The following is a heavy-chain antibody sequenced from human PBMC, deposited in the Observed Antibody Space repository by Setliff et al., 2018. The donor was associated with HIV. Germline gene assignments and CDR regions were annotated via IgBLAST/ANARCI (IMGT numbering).Heavy chain of an antibody. CDR3: ARDMGIAATFDY. CDR1: GFTFSSYA. D-gene: IGHD6-13*01. V-gene: IGHV3-30-3*01. CDR2: ISYDGSNK. Sequence: GSLRLSCAASGFTFSSYAMHWVRQAPGKGLEWVAVISYDGSNKYYADSVKGRFTISRDNSKNTLYLQMNSLRAEDTAVYYCARDMGIAATFDYWGQGTLVTVSS. J-gene: IGHJ4*02.